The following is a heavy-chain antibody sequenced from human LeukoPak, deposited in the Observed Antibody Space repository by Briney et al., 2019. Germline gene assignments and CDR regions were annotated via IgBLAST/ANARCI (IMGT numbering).Heavy chain of an antibody. J-gene: IGHJ4*02. CDR1: GFTFSSYA. CDR2: ISGSGGST. CDR3: AKGPRSGWYLDY. Sequence: GGSLRLSCAASGFTFSSYAMSWVRQAPGKGLEWVSAISGSGGSTYYADSVKGRFTISRDNSKNTLYLQTNSLRAEDTAVYYCAKGPRSGWYLDYWGQGTLVTVSS. D-gene: IGHD6-19*01. V-gene: IGHV3-23*01.